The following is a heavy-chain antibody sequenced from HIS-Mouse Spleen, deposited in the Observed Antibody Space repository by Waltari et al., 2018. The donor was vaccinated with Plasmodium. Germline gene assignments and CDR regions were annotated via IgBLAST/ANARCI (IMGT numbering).Heavy chain of an antibody. Sequence: QLQLQESGPGLVKPSETLSLTCTVSGGSISSSSYYWGWHRPPPGKGLEWIGSIYYSGSTYYNPSLKSRVTISVDTSKNQFSLKLSSVTAADTAVYYCARQLAYYDFWSGYSRGYYFDYWGQGTLVTVSS. J-gene: IGHJ4*02. CDR3: ARQLAYYDFWSGYSRGYYFDY. D-gene: IGHD3-3*01. CDR2: IYYSGST. CDR1: GGSISSSSYY. V-gene: IGHV4-39*01.